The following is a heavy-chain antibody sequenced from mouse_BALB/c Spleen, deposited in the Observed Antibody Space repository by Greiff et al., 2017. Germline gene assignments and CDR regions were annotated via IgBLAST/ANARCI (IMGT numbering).Heavy chain of an antibody. CDR2: INPYNGGT. Sequence: EVQLQESGPELVKPGASMKISCKASGYSFTGYTMNWVKQSHGKNLEWIGLINPYNGGTSYNQKFKGKATLTVDKSSSTAYMELLSLTSEDSAVYYCARRLNYGHGDYAMDYWGQGTSVTVSS. V-gene: IGHV1-18*01. CDR3: ARRLNYGHGDYAMDY. CDR1: GYSFTGYT. J-gene: IGHJ4*01. D-gene: IGHD1-1*01.